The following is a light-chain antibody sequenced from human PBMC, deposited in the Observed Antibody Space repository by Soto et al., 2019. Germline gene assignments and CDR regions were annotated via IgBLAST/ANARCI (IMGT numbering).Light chain of an antibody. CDR2: AAS. CDR1: QSITRY. CDR3: QQTYSTPPT. Sequence: DIQMTQSPSSLCASVGDRCAITCRASQSITRYLNWYQQEPGKAPKLLXYAASSLQSGVPSRFSGSGSETDYTLTISSLRPEDFATYYCQQTYSTPPTFGQGTRLEIK. J-gene: IGKJ5*01. V-gene: IGKV1-39*01.